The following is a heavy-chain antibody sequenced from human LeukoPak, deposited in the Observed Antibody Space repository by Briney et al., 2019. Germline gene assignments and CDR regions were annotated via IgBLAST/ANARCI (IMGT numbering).Heavy chain of an antibody. CDR1: GGSISSYY. D-gene: IGHD6-19*01. J-gene: IGHJ4*02. V-gene: IGHV4-59*12. CDR3: ARGYSGGWYYFDY. CDR2: LSKSGNT. Sequence: SETLSLTCTVSGGSISSYYWSWIRLPPGKGLEWIGYLSKSGNTNYSPSLKSRVTMSIDTSKSQFSLRLSSVTAADTAVYYCARGYSGGWYYFDYWGQGTLVTVSS.